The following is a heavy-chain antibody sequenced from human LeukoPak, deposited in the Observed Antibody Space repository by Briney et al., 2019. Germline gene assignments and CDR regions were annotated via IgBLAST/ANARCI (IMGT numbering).Heavy chain of an antibody. CDR3: AKAGGTIFGVVIPTY. D-gene: IGHD3-3*01. V-gene: IGHV3-23*01. CDR2: ISGSGGST. Sequence: GGSLRLSCAASGFTFNTYWMSWVRQAPGKGLEWVSAISGSGGSTYYADSVKGRFTISRDNSKNTLYLQMNSLRAEDTAVYYCAKAGGTIFGVVIPTYWGQGTLVTVSS. J-gene: IGHJ4*02. CDR1: GFTFNTYW.